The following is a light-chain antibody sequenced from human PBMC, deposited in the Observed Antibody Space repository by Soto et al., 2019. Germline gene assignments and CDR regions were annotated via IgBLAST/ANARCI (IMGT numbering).Light chain of an antibody. CDR2: DVS. V-gene: IGLV2-14*01. CDR3: SSYTSSSTLV. Sequence: QSALTQPASVSGPPGQSITISCTGTSSDVGGYNYVSWYQQNPGKAPKLMIYDVSNRPSGVSNRFSGSKSGNTASLTISGLQAEDEADYYCSSYTSSSTLVFGGGTKLTVL. CDR1: SSDVGGYNY. J-gene: IGLJ2*01.